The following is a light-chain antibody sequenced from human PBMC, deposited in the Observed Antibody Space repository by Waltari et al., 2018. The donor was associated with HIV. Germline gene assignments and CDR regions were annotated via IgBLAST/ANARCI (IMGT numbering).Light chain of an antibody. Sequence: DIQMTQSPSPLSASLGGRVTIACRASQNITTFLNWYQQRPGRAPELLIYTTSNLQSGFPSRFRGSGSGTNFVLTITHVPPEDLATYSCHQSYRIPYTFGQGTKVHI. CDR3: HQSYRIPYT. V-gene: IGKV1-39*01. CDR1: QNITTF. CDR2: TTS. J-gene: IGKJ2*01.